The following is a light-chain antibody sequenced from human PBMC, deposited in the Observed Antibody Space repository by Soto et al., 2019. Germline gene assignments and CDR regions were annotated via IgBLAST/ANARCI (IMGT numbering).Light chain of an antibody. Sequence: EIVLTQSPATLSLSPGERATLSCRASQSVSSYLAWYQQKPGQAPRLLIYDASNRATGIPARFSGSGSGTDFTLTICSLEPEDFAVYYCQQRSNWPIFTFGPGTKVDIK. V-gene: IGKV3-11*01. CDR1: QSVSSY. CDR3: QQRSNWPIFT. J-gene: IGKJ3*01. CDR2: DAS.